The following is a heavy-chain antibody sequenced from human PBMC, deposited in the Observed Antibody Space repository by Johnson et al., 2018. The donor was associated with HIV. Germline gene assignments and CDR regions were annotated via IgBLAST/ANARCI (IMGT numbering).Heavy chain of an antibody. CDR2: IYSGGST. D-gene: IGHD6-19*01. V-gene: IGHV3-66*01. J-gene: IGHJ3*02. CDR3: ARSGNRQWLVRGAFDI. CDR1: GFTVSSNY. Sequence: VQLVESGGGLVQPGGSLRLSCAASGFTVSSNYMSWVRQAPGKGLEWVSVIYSGGSTYYADSVNGRFTISRYNSKNTLYLQMNSLRAEDTAVYYCARSGNRQWLVRGAFDIWGQGTMVTVSS.